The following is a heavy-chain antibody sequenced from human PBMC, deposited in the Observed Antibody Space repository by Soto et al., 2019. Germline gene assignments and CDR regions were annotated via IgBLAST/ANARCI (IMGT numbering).Heavy chain of an antibody. CDR1: GFTFSTYS. J-gene: IGHJ5*02. V-gene: IGHV3-21*01. CDR3: ARGGTTGPAPLVP. Sequence: EVQLVESGGGLVKPGGSLRLSCAASGFTFSTYSMNWVRQAPGKGLEWVSSISSSSSYIYYADSVKGRFTISRDNAKNSLSLQMNSLRAEDTAVYYCARGGTTGPAPLVPWGQGTLVTVSS. CDR2: ISSSSSYI. D-gene: IGHD1-1*01.